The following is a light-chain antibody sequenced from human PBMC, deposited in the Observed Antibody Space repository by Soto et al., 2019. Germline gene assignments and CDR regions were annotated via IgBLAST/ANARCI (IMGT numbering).Light chain of an antibody. CDR2: GAS. J-gene: IGKJ4*01. CDR3: QQYNNWPLT. V-gene: IGKV3-15*01. Sequence: EIVMTQSPATLSVSPGERATLSCRASQRVSSNLAWYQQKPGQAPRLLIYGASTRATCIPARFSGSGSGTEFTLTISSLQSEDFAVYYCQQYNNWPLTFGGGTKVEI. CDR1: QRVSSN.